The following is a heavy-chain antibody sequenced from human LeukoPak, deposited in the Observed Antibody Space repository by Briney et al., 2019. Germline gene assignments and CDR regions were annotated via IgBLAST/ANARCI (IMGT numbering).Heavy chain of an antibody. V-gene: IGHV3-74*01. D-gene: IGHD5-18*01. J-gene: IGHJ5*01. CDR1: GFTFSTYW. CDR2: IHYDGTYT. CDR3: ARGAEGHNYGELDS. Sequence: GGSLRLSCAASGFTFSTYWMHWVRQIPGKGLVWLSRIHYDGTYTTYVDSVRGRFTNSRDNTKSTLYLQMNSLRADDTAVYYCARGAEGHNYGELDSWGQGTLVTVSS.